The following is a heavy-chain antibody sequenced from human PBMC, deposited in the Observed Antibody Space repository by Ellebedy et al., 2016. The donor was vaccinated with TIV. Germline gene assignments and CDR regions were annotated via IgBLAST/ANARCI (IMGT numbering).Heavy chain of an antibody. V-gene: IGHV3-23*01. CDR1: GFTFNNYA. CDR2: INGPAIST. CDR3: AKDQRPHNTSPDAFDI. J-gene: IGHJ3*02. D-gene: IGHD2-2*01. Sequence: GESLKISXAASGFTFNNYAMGWVRQAPGKGLEWVSGINGPAISTIYAKSVKGRFTISRDNSKSTLYLQMNSLKAEDSALYYCAKDQRPHNTSPDAFDIWGQGTMVTVSS.